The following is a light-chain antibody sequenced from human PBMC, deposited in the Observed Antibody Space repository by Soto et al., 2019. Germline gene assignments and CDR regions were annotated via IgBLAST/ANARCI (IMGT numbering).Light chain of an antibody. V-gene: IGLV2-14*01. CDR2: NVS. Sequence: QSALTQPASVSGSPGQSITISCTGTGSDVGGYNYVSWYQQHPGKAPKLMIYNVSNRPSGVSNRFSGSKSGNTASLTISGLQAEDEAHYYCSSFTSNNTVLFGGGTKLTVL. CDR3: SSFTSNNTVL. J-gene: IGLJ2*01. CDR1: GSDVGGYNY.